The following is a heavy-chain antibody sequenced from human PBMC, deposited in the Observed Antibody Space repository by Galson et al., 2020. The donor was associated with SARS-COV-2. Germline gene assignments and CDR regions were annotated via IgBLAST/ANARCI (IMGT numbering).Heavy chain of an antibody. CDR3: ARIGYSSGWYLGFDI. CDR1: GYSISSGYY. Sequence: SETLSLTCTVSGYSISSGYYWGWIRQPPGKGLEWIGSIYHSGSTYYNPSLKSRVTISVDTSKNQFSLKLSSVTAADTAVYYCARIGYSSGWYLGFDIWGQGTRVTGSS. CDR2: IYHSGST. J-gene: IGHJ3*02. V-gene: IGHV4-38-2*02. D-gene: IGHD6-19*01.